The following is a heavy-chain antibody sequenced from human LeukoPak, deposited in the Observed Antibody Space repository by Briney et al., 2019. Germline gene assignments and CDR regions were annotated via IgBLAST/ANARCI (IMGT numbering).Heavy chain of an antibody. J-gene: IGHJ4*02. CDR2: INAGNGNT. CDR3: ASGSYPLYYFDY. D-gene: IGHD1-26*01. CDR1: GYTFTSCV. Sequence: GASVKVSCKASGYTFTSCVMHWVRQAPGQRLEWMGWINAGNGNTKYSQKFQGRVTITRDTSASTAYMELSSLRSEDTAVYYCASGSYPLYYFDYWGQGTLVTVSS. V-gene: IGHV1-3*01.